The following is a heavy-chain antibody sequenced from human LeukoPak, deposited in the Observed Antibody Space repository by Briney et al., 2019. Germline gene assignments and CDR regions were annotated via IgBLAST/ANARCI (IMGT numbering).Heavy chain of an antibody. D-gene: IGHD5-18*01. CDR2: IIPVLNIT. J-gene: IGHJ6*02. V-gene: IGHV1-69*04. CDR1: GGTFSSSA. CDR3: ARDQGLTAPPPYGLDV. Sequence: SVTVSFKTSGGTFSSSAITWVRQAPGQGLEWMGRIIPVLNITTYAQKFQGRVTITADTSTSTAYMELSSLRSEETAVYYCARDQGLTAPPPYGLDVWGQGTTVTVSS.